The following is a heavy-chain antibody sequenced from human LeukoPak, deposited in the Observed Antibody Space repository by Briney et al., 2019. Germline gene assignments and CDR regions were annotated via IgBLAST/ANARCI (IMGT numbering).Heavy chain of an antibody. D-gene: IGHD7-27*01. Sequence: PSETLSLTCTVSGDSISSYYWSWIRQPPGKGLEWIGHIHLSGSTNYNPSLNSRVTMSVDTSKKQFSLRLSSVTAADTAVYYCARHYSITGGRLSGYWLDPWGQGTLVTVSS. CDR3: ARHYSITGGRLSGYWLDP. CDR1: GDSISSYY. CDR2: IHLSGST. V-gene: IGHV4-59*08. J-gene: IGHJ5*02.